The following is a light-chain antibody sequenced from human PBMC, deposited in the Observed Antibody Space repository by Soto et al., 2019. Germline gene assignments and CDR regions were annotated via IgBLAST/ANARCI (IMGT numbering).Light chain of an antibody. CDR1: SNDVGGYDY. Sequence: LTQPRSVSGSPGQSVTISCTGTSNDVGGYDYVSWYQQYPGKAPTYILYDVTKRPSGVPDRFSGSKSGNTASLTISGLQADDEADYYCCSYAGNYTFFGGGTKVTVL. J-gene: IGLJ2*01. V-gene: IGLV2-11*01. CDR2: DVT. CDR3: CSYAGNYTF.